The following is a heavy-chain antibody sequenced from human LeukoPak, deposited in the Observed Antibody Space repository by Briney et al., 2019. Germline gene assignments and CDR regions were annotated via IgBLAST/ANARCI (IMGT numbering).Heavy chain of an antibody. Sequence: SETLSLTCTVSGGSISSYYWSWIRQPPGKGLEWIGYIYYSGSTNYNPSLKSRVTISVDTSKNRFSLKLSSVTAADTAVYYCARETYYYDSSGLVHWFDPWGQGTLVTVSS. D-gene: IGHD3-22*01. CDR3: ARETYYYDSSGLVHWFDP. CDR2: IYYSGST. J-gene: IGHJ5*02. CDR1: GGSISSYY. V-gene: IGHV4-59*01.